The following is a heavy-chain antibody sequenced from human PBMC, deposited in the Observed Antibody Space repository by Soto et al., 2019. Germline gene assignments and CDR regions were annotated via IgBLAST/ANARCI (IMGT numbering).Heavy chain of an antibody. V-gene: IGHV3-21*06. CDR1: AFTFNTYS. J-gene: IGHJ4*02. Sequence: EVQLVESGGGLVKPGGSLRLSCTASAFTFNTYSMNWVRQAPGKGLEWVSSISSSSRYIYYTDSVKGRFTVSRDNAKNSLYLQMNSLRAEYTAVYYCARDLASVLGTFDSWGQGTLVTVSS. D-gene: IGHD1-1*01. CDR2: ISSSSRYI. CDR3: ARDLASVLGTFDS.